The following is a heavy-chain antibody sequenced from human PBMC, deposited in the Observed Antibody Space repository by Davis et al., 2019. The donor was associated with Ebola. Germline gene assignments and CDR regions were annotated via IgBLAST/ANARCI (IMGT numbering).Heavy chain of an antibody. Sequence: SVKVSCKASGGTFSSYAISWVRQAPGQGLEWMGGIIPIFGTANYAQKFQGRVTITADESTSTAYMELSSLRSEDTAVYYCARDGVRCSSTSCFPFYFDYWGQGTLVTVSS. CDR3: ARDGVRCSSTSCFPFYFDY. V-gene: IGHV1-69*13. CDR2: IIPIFGTA. CDR1: GGTFSSYA. J-gene: IGHJ4*02. D-gene: IGHD2-2*01.